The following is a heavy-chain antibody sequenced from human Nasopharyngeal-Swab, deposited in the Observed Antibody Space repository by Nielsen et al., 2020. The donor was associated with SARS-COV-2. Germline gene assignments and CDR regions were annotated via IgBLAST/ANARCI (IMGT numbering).Heavy chain of an antibody. J-gene: IGHJ4*02. CDR2: ISAYNGNT. CDR3: ARLESGYYPDY. V-gene: IGHV1-18*01. CDR1: GYTFTSYG. Sequence: ASVKVSCKASGYTFTSYGISWVRQAPGQGLEWMGWISAYNGNTNYAQKFQGRVTITRDTSASTAYMELSSLRSEDTAVYYCARLESGYYPDYWGQGTLVTVSS. D-gene: IGHD3-22*01.